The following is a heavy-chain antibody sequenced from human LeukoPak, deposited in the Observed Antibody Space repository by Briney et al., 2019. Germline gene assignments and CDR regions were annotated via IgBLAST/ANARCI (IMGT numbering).Heavy chain of an antibody. D-gene: IGHD3-9*01. CDR3: ARVDDILTGTPTVFDY. J-gene: IGHJ4*02. V-gene: IGHV3-66*01. CDR2: IYSGGST. CDR1: GFTVSSNY. Sequence: GGSLRLSCAASGFTVSSNYMSWARQAPGKGLEWVSVIYSGGSTYYADSVKGRFTISRDNSKNTLYLQMNNLRAEDTAVYYCARVDDILTGTPTVFDYWGQGTLVTVSS.